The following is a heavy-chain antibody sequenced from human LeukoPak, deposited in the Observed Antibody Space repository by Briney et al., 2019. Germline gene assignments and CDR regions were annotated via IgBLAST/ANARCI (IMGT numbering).Heavy chain of an antibody. J-gene: IGHJ6*02. V-gene: IGHV3-33*01. Sequence: GGSLRLSCAASGFNFSSYGMHWVRQAPGKGLEWVTSIWFDGSNIHYADSVKGRVTISRDNSKSALYLQMNSLRTEDTAVYYCTRNPGMDVWGQGTTVTVSS. CDR3: TRNPGMDV. CDR1: GFNFSSYG. CDR2: IWFDGSNI.